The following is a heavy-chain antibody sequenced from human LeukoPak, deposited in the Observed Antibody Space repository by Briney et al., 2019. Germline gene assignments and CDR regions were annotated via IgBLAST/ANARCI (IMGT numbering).Heavy chain of an antibody. CDR2: INSDGINT. CDR1: GFTFSNYW. Sequence: GGSLRLSCAASGFTFSNYWIHWVRHAPGKGLVWASRINSDGINTSYADSVKGRFTISRDNAKNTLNLQMNSLRAEDTAVYYCASAWNLGIVVVMLDSWGQGTLVTVSS. D-gene: IGHD3-22*01. V-gene: IGHV3-74*01. J-gene: IGHJ4*02. CDR3: ASAWNLGIVVVMLDS.